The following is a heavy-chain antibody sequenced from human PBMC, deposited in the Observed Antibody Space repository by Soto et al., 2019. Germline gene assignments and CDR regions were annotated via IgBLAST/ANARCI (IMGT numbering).Heavy chain of an antibody. CDR1: GYTFNCYG. J-gene: IGHJ4*02. Sequence: ASVKVSCKASGYTFNCYGLSWVRQAPGQGLEWMGWVSANNGHTNYAQKFQGRVTMTTDTSTNTAYMELRSLTSDDTAVYYCARDAWAGYSSGWYNYWGQGTLVTVSS. D-gene: IGHD6-19*01. CDR2: VSANNGHT. V-gene: IGHV1-18*01. CDR3: ARDAWAGYSSGWYNY.